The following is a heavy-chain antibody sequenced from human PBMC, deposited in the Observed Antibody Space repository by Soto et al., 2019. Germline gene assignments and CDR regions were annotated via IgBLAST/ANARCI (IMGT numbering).Heavy chain of an antibody. J-gene: IGHJ4*02. CDR1: GDSISSSSYY. Sequence: PSETLSLTCIVSGDSISSSSYYWGWIRQPPGKGLEWMGSVYFSGATNYNSALKSRVTISVDTSKNQFSLKLSSVTAADTAVYYCARVRRSGWYLDYWGQGTLVNVSS. CDR2: VYFSGAT. D-gene: IGHD6-19*01. CDR3: ARVRRSGWYLDY. V-gene: IGHV4-39*01.